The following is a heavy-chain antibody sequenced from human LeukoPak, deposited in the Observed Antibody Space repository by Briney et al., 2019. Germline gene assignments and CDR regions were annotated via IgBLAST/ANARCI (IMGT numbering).Heavy chain of an antibody. V-gene: IGHV3-15*07. J-gene: IGHJ6*02. CDR3: TTDRRPIEYSSSSYYYGMDV. Sequence: GGSLRLSCAVSGFTFSNAWMNWARQAPGKGLEWVGRIKSKTDGGTTDYAAPVKGRFGISRDDSKNTLYLQMNSLKTEDTAVYYCTTDRRPIEYSSSSYYYGMDVWGQGTTVIVSS. CDR1: GFTFSNAW. CDR2: IKSKTDGGTT. D-gene: IGHD6-6*01.